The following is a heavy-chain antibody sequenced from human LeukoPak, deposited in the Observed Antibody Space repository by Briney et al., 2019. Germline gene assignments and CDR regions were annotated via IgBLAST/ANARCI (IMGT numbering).Heavy chain of an antibody. CDR1: GFTFDDYG. CDR2: ISWNSGST. Sequence: GGSLRLSCAASGFTFDDYGMHWVRQAPGKGLEWVSGISWNSGSTAYADSVKGRFTISRDNAKNSLYLQMNSLGAEDTALYYCARVAWIQLWFVDYWGQGTLVTVSS. V-gene: IGHV3-9*01. D-gene: IGHD5-18*01. CDR3: ARVAWIQLWFVDY. J-gene: IGHJ4*02.